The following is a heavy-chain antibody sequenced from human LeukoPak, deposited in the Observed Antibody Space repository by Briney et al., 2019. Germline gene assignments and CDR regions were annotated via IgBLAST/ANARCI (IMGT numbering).Heavy chain of an antibody. CDR2: IIPIFGTA. Sequence: SSVKVSCKASGGTFSSYAISWVRQAPGQGLEWMGGIIPIFGTANYAQKFQGRVTITADESTSTAYMELSSLRSEDTAVYYCARRSTGIAAAGPTSSDYWGQGTLVTVSS. V-gene: IGHV1-69*01. CDR3: ARRSTGIAAAGPTSSDY. D-gene: IGHD6-13*01. J-gene: IGHJ4*02. CDR1: GGTFSSYA.